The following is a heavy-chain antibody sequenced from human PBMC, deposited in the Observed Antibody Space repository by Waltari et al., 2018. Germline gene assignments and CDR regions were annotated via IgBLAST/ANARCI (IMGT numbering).Heavy chain of an antibody. CDR2: IYHSGST. D-gene: IGHD2-15*01. V-gene: IGHV4-38-2*02. CDR3: ARGPYGGNPAGWFDP. CDR1: GYSISSGYY. J-gene: IGHJ5*02. Sequence: QVQLQESGPGLVKPSETLSLTCTVSGYSISSGYYWGWIRQPPGKGLEWIGSIYHSGSTYYNPSLKSRVTISGDTSKNQFSLKLSSVTAADTAVYYCARGPYGGNPAGWFDPWGQGTLVTVSS.